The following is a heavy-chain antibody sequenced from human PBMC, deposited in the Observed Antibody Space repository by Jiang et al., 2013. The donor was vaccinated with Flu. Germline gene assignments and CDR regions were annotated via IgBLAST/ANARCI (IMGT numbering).Heavy chain of an antibody. J-gene: IGHJ5*01. Sequence: GSGLVKPSETLSLTCTVSGGSISTYFWSWIRQPPGKGLEWIGYIYSSGTTNYNPSLKSRVTISLDTSNSQFSLKLSSVTAADTAVYYCARERGQLAGQRVWFDSWGQGTLVTVSS. CDR2: IYSSGTT. CDR1: GGSISTYF. V-gene: IGHV4-59*01. CDR3: ARERGQLAGQRVWFDS. D-gene: IGHD6-19*01.